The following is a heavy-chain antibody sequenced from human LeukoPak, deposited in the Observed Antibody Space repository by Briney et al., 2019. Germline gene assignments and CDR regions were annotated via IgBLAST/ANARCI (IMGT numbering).Heavy chain of an antibody. CDR2: INSDGSST. D-gene: IGHD5-18*01. V-gene: IGHV3-74*01. Sequence: GGSLRLSCAASGFTFSSYWMHWVRQAPGKGLVWVSRINSDGSSTSYADSVKGRFTISRDNAKNTLYLQMNSLRAEDTAVYYCAREEGSYSYGFYYWGQGTLVTVSS. CDR1: GFTFSSYW. J-gene: IGHJ4*02. CDR3: AREEGSYSYGFYY.